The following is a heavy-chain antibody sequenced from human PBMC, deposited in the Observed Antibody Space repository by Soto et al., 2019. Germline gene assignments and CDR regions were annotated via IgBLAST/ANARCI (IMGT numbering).Heavy chain of an antibody. V-gene: IGHV3-30-3*01. Sequence: QVQLVESGGGVVQPGRSLRLSCAASGFTFSSYAMHWVRQAPGKGLEWVAVISYDGSNKYYADSVKGRFTISRDNSKNSLYLQMNSLRDEDTAVYYCARDGLWFGELGVDVWGQGTTVTVSS. D-gene: IGHD3-10*01. CDR2: ISYDGSNK. CDR3: ARDGLWFGELGVDV. CDR1: GFTFSSYA. J-gene: IGHJ6*02.